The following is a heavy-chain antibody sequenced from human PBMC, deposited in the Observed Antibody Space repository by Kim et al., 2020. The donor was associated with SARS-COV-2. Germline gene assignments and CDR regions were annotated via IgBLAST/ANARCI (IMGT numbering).Heavy chain of an antibody. V-gene: IGHV1-46*01. Sequence: ASVKVSCKASGYTFTSYYMHWVRQAPGQGLEWMGIINPSGGSTSYAQKFQGRVTMTRDTSTSTVYMELSSLRSEDTAVYYCARARTGYSYGIWYFDLWGRGTLVTVSS. CDR3: ARARTGYSYGIWYFDL. CDR1: GYTFTSYY. CDR2: INPSGGST. J-gene: IGHJ2*01. D-gene: IGHD5-18*01.